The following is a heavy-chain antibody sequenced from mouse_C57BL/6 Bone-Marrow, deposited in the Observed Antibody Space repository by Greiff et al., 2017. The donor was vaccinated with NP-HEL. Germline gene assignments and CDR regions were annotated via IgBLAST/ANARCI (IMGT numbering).Heavy chain of an antibody. V-gene: IGHV5-4*01. J-gene: IGHJ2*01. CDR3: ARDY. CDR1: GFTFSSYA. Sequence: EVKVVESGGGLVKPGGSLKLSCAASGFTFSSYAMSWVRQTPEQRLEWVATISDGGSYTYYPDNVKGRFTISRDNAKNNLYLQMSHLKSEDTAMYYCARDYWGQGTTLTVSS. CDR2: ISDGGSYT.